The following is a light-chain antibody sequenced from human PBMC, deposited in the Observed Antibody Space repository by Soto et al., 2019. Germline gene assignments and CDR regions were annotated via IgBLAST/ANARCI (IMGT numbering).Light chain of an antibody. V-gene: IGKV1-8*01. J-gene: IGKJ4*01. CDR3: QQYYSYPLT. Sequence: AIRMTQSPSSLSASPQDRFTIPCLASQGICSYLAWYQQKPGRSPKLLIYAGSTLQSGVPSRFSGSGSGTDFTFNISCLQAEDFATYYCQQYYSYPLTFGGGTKVEI. CDR1: QGICSY. CDR2: AGS.